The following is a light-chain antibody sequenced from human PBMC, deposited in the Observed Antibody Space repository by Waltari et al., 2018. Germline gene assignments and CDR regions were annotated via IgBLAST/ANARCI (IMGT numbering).Light chain of an antibody. V-gene: IGLV2-14*03. Sequence: QSALTQPASVSGSPGQSITISCTGTSSYIGSYNYVSWYQQPPGKAPKLLIYYFTHRPSGVSNRFPGSKSGNTASLTISGLQAEDEADYYCSSYMDSTTLELFGGGTSLTVL. CDR3: SSYMDSTTLEL. CDR2: YFT. CDR1: SSYIGSYNY. J-gene: IGLJ2*01.